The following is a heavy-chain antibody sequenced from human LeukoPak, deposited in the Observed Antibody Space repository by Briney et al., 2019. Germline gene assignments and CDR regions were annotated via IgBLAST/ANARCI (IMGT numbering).Heavy chain of an antibody. V-gene: IGHV4-59*01. CDR1: GDSISSYY. CDR2: INYSGNT. Sequence: PSETLSLTCTVSGDSISSYYWSWIRQPPGKGLEWMGYINYSGNTNYNPSLKSRVTISVDTSKNQFSLRLTSVTAADTAAYYCARYFSGSPNRGCLDYWGQGTLFPVSP. D-gene: IGHD3-16*01. J-gene: IGHJ4*02. CDR3: ARYFSGSPNRGCLDY.